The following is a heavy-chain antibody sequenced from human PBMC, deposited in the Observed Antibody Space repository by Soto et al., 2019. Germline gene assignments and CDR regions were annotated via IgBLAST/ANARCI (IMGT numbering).Heavy chain of an antibody. CDR2: VKSKTDGGTT. V-gene: IGHV3-15*01. CDR3: TTKYNSGP. CDR1: GFSFSNAS. D-gene: IGHD1-20*01. J-gene: IGHJ3*01. Sequence: GGPLRLSCAAAGFSFSNASMTLVRQAPGKGLEWVGRVKSKTDGGTTDYAAPVKGRFTISRDDSKNTLYLEMNSLKTEDTAVYYCTTKYNSGPWGQGTMVTVSS.